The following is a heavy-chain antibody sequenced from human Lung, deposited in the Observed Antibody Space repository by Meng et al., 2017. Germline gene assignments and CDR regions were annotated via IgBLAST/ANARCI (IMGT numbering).Heavy chain of an antibody. Sequence: ESGPGRLKPPGTLSLTCAVFGGSIRSRNWGSWVRQSQGKGLEWIGEIYHSGRTNYTPSLESRVTISLDKSQNHFSLKVKSVTAADTAVYYCVRGGQDQAYYDFWSGPFDPWGQGTLVTVSS. CDR1: GGSIRSRNW. J-gene: IGHJ5*02. CDR2: IYHSGRT. D-gene: IGHD3-3*01. V-gene: IGHV4-4*03. CDR3: VRGGQDQAYYDFWSGPFDP.